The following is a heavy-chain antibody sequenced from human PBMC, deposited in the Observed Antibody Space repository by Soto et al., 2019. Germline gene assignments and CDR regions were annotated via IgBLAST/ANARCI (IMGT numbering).Heavy chain of an antibody. Sequence: QVQLQEPDPGLVKPSETLSLTCTVSGGSISNYYWNWIRQPAGKGLEWIGRIYSSGTTIYNPTLESRVTMSLDTSKNQFSLKLSSVTAADTAVYFCARFHPFGWTSSPNAFDIWGQGTMVTVSS. CDR2: IYSSGTT. CDR3: ARFHPFGWTSSPNAFDI. J-gene: IGHJ3*02. D-gene: IGHD3-10*01. CDR1: GGSISNYY. V-gene: IGHV4-4*07.